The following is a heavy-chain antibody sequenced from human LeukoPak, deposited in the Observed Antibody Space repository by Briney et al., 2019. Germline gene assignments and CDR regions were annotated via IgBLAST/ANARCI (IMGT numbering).Heavy chain of an antibody. CDR3: ARDRGKDYFDN. CDR1: GFTFSTYS. J-gene: IGHJ4*02. V-gene: IGHV3-21*01. D-gene: IGHD4-23*01. Sequence: GGSLRLSCAASGFTFSTYSMNWVRQAPGKGLEWVSSISGSSSYIYYADSVKGRFTISRDNAKNSLYLQMNSLRAEDTAVYYCARDRGKDYFDNWGQGTQVTVSS. CDR2: ISGSSSYI.